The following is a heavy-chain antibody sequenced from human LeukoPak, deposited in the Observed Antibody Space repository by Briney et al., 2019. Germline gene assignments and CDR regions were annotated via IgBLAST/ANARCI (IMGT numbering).Heavy chain of an antibody. CDR2: IYYSGST. Sequence: SETLSLTCTVSGGSISSSSYYWGWIRQPPGKGLEWIGSIYYSGSTYYNPSLKSRVTISVDTSKNQFSLKLSSVTAADTAVYYCARDIGPDDAFDIWGQGTMVTVSS. CDR3: ARDIGPDDAFDI. D-gene: IGHD3/OR15-3a*01. J-gene: IGHJ3*02. V-gene: IGHV4-39*02. CDR1: GGSISSSSYY.